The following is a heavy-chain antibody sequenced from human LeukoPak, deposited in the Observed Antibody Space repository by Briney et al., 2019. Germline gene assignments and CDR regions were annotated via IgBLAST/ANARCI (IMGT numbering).Heavy chain of an antibody. CDR2: IYYSGST. J-gene: IGHJ4*02. CDR3: ARDEGVYYYDSSGTFDY. D-gene: IGHD3-22*01. CDR1: GGSISSSSYY. V-gene: IGHV4-39*07. Sequence: PSETLSLTCTVSGGSISSSSYYWGWIRQPPGKGLEWIGSIYYSGSTYYNPSLKSRVTISLDTSKNQFSLKLSSVTAADTAVYYCARDEGVYYYDSSGTFDYWGQGTLVTVSS.